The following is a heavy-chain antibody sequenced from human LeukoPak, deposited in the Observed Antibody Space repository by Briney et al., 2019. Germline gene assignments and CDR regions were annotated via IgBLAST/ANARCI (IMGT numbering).Heavy chain of an antibody. CDR1: GLTVFTNY. CDR3: ARGYGSGSPTNFDY. Sequence: GGSLRLSCTASGLTVFTNYMSWVRQAPGKGLEWVSVIYGDGTTYYADSVKGRFTISRDNSKNTLYLQMNSLRAEDTAVYYCARGYGSGSPTNFDYWGQGTLVTVSS. D-gene: IGHD3-10*01. CDR2: IYGDGTT. J-gene: IGHJ4*02. V-gene: IGHV3-66*01.